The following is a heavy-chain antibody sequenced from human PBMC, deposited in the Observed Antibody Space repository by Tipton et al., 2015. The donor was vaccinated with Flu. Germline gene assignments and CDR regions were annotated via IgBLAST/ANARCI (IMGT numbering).Heavy chain of an antibody. V-gene: IGHV1-2*02. CDR2: ISPNSGGT. J-gene: IGHJ4*02. Sequence: QLVQSGAEVKKPGASVKVSRKASGYTFTDYYVHWVRQAPGQGLEWMGWISPNSGGTLFAQKYQGRITMTRDTSISTAYMEVSSLRSDDTAVYYCVRYFRNFWTGCFDCWGQGTLVTVSS. CDR1: GYTFTDYY. D-gene: IGHD3/OR15-3a*01. CDR3: VRYFRNFWTGCFDC.